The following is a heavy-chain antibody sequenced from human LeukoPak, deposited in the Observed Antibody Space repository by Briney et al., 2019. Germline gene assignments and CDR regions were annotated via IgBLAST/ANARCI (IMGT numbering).Heavy chain of an antibody. CDR1: GGSFSGYY. J-gene: IGHJ4*02. Sequence: ETLSPTCAVYGGSFSGYYCSWIRQAPGKGLEWVSAISGSGGSTYYADSVKGRFTISRDNSKNTLYLQMNSLRAEDTAVYYCASLPMVRGVTVWGQGTLVTVSS. CDR2: ISGSGGST. V-gene: IGHV3-23*01. CDR3: ASLPMVRGVTV. D-gene: IGHD3-10*01.